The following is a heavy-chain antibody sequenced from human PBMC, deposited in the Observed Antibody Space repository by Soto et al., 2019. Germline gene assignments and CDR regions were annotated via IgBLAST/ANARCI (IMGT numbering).Heavy chain of an antibody. Sequence: EVQVLESGGGLVQPGGSLRLSCEGSGFTVSSHAMTWIRQAPGKGPEWVSTVTADGGTYYADSVKGRFAMSRDTSENTLYLQMNSRGAADTAAYFCAPHVSCSGGSCQYDAFAIRGQGTMVTVSS. CDR3: APHVSCSGGSCQYDAFAI. CDR2: VTADGGT. D-gene: IGHD2-15*01. J-gene: IGHJ3*02. V-gene: IGHV3-23*01. CDR1: GFTVSSHA.